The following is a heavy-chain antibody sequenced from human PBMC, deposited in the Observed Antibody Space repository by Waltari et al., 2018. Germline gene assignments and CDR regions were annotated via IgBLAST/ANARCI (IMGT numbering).Heavy chain of an antibody. Sequence: QVQLVESGGGLVKPGGSLRLSCAASGFVFGDYSMSWFRQAPGKGLEWISYISTGGSTIYYADSVKGRFTISRDDAKNSLYLQMNSLRAEDTAVYYCARPLSGTYWLYAFDVWGQGTTVTVSS. CDR1: GFVFGDYS. CDR2: ISTGGSTI. J-gene: IGHJ3*01. V-gene: IGHV3-11*04. CDR3: ARPLSGTYWLYAFDV. D-gene: IGHD1-26*01.